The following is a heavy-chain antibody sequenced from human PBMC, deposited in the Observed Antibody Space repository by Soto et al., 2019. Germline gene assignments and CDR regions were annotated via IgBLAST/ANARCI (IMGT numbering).Heavy chain of an antibody. CDR2: IYTSGST. CDR1: GGSISSYY. J-gene: IGHJ4*02. Sequence: EPLSLTCTVSGGSISSYYWSWIRQPAGKGLEWIGRIYTSGSTNYNPSLKSRVTMSVDTSKNQFSLKLSSVTAADTAVYYCARGEEESFGELLFGFYYWGQGTLVTVSS. D-gene: IGHD3-10*01. CDR3: ARGEEESFGELLFGFYY. V-gene: IGHV4-4*07.